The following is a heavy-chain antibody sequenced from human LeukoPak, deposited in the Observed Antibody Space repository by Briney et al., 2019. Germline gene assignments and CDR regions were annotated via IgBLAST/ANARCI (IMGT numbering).Heavy chain of an antibody. D-gene: IGHD3-3*01. CDR1: GFTFTDFA. V-gene: IGHV3-23*01. CDR3: AKESGQLDV. J-gene: IGHJ6*04. CDR2: ISGGGSSI. Sequence: GGSLRISCAASGFTFTDFAMSWVRQAPGKGLEWVSVISGGGSSIYYADSVKGRFSISRHNSKNILYLQMNGLRGEDTAVYYCAKESGQLDVWGKGTTVTVSS.